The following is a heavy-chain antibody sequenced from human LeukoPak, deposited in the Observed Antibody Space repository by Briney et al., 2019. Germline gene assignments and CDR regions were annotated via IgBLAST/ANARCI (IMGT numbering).Heavy chain of an antibody. CDR2: ISGSGGST. CDR3: AKHNSSSWYSFLDY. Sequence: GGSLRLSCAASGITFSSYAMSRVRQAPGKGLEWVSAISGSGGSTYYADSVKGRFTISRDNSKNTLYLQMNSLRAEDTAVYYCAKHNSSSWYSFLDYWGQGTLVTVSS. J-gene: IGHJ4*02. CDR1: GITFSSYA. D-gene: IGHD6-13*01. V-gene: IGHV3-23*01.